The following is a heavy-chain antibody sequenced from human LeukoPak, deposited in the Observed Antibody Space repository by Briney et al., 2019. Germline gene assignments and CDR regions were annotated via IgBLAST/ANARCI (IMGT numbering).Heavy chain of an antibody. CDR3: AKVDFDWLDAFDI. Sequence: GGSLRLTCAASGITFSTFAMTWVRQAPGRGLECVSVISGAGDRTYYAETVRGRFTISRDNSKNTLYLQMNSLRAEDTAVYYCAKVDFDWLDAFDIWGQGTMVTVSS. CDR1: GITFSTFA. CDR2: ISGAGDRT. V-gene: IGHV3-23*01. J-gene: IGHJ3*02. D-gene: IGHD3-9*01.